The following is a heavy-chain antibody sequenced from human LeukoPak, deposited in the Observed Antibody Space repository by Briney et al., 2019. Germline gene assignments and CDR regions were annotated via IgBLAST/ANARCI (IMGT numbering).Heavy chain of an antibody. CDR2: INHSGST. V-gene: IGHV4-34*01. D-gene: IGHD3-3*01. J-gene: IGHJ5*02. CDR1: GGSFSGYY. Sequence: PSETLSLTCAVYGGSFSGYYWSWIRQPPGKGLEWIGEINHSGSTNYNPSLKSRVTISVDTSKNQFSLKLSSVTAADTAVYYCARELGQHREYDFWSGYYKRWFDPWGQGTLVTVSS. CDR3: ARELGQHREYDFWSGYYKRWFDP.